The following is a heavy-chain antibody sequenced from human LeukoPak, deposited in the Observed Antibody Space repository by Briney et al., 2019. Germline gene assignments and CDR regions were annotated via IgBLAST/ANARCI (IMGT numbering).Heavy chain of an antibody. CDR1: GYTFTGYY. D-gene: IGHD3-10*01. CDR2: MNPNSDNT. Sequence: GASVKVSFKASGYTFTGYYMHWVRQATGQGLEWMGWMNPNSDNTGYAQKFQGRVTMTRNTSISTAYMELSSLRSEDTAVYYCARGSGGILSFGELKHLDYWGQGTLVTVSS. V-gene: IGHV1-8*02. J-gene: IGHJ4*02. CDR3: ARGSGGILSFGELKHLDY.